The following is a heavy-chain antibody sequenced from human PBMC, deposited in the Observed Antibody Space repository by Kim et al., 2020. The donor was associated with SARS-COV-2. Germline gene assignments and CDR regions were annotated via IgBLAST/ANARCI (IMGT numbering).Heavy chain of an antibody. CDR3: AKEDSSGWYPSWYFDL. D-gene: IGHD6-19*01. CDR1: GFTFSSYG. Sequence: GGSLRLSCAASGFTFSSYGMHWVRQAPVKGLEWVAVISYDGSNKYYADSVKGRFTISRDNSKNTLYLQMNSLRAEDTAVYYCAKEDSSGWYPSWYFDLWGRGTLVTVSS. CDR2: ISYDGSNK. V-gene: IGHV3-30*18. J-gene: IGHJ2*01.